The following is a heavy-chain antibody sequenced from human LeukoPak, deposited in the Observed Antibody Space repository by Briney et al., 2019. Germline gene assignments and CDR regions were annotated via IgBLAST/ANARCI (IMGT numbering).Heavy chain of an antibody. CDR2: ISSSSSYI. J-gene: IGHJ4*02. V-gene: IGHV3-21*01. D-gene: IGHD4-11*01. CDR3: ARAPSRNYVYYFDY. Sequence: GGSLRLSCAASGFTFSSYSMNWVRQAPGKGLEWVSSISSSSSYIYYADSVKGRFTISRDNAKNSLYLQMNSLRAEDTAVYYCARAPSRNYVYYFDYWGQGTLVTVSS. CDR1: GFTFSSYS.